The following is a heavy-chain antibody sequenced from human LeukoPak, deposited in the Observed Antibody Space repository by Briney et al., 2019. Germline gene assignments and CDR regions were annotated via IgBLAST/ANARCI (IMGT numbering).Heavy chain of an antibody. J-gene: IGHJ6*03. CDR3: AREVGIAVAGSYYMDV. Sequence: SETLSLTCTVSGGAISYYYWNWIRQPPGKGLEWIGYIYYTGNTNYNPSLKSRVTISVDTSKNQFSLKLSSVTAADTAVYYCAREVGIAVAGSYYMDVWGKGTTVTVSS. CDR1: GGAISYYY. CDR2: IYYTGNT. V-gene: IGHV4-59*12. D-gene: IGHD6-19*01.